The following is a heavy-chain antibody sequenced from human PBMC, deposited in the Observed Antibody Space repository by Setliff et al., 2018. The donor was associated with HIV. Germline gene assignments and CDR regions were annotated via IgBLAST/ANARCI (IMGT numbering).Heavy chain of an antibody. CDR1: GYSLTSYW. V-gene: IGHV5-51*01. CDR3: ARERGDCSSNTCYGTDY. CDR2: IYPGDSEI. D-gene: IGHD2-2*01. Sequence: PGESLKISCKGSGYSLTSYWIGWVRQMAGKGLEWMGIIYPGDSEIRYSPSFQGQVTISVDKSISTAYLQWSSLKASDTAMYYCARERGDCSSNTCYGTDYWGQGTLVTVSS. J-gene: IGHJ4*02.